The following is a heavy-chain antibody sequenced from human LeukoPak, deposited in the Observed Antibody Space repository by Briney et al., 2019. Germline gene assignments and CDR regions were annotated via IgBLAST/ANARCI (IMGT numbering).Heavy chain of an antibody. J-gene: IGHJ6*02. CDR2: ISYDGSNK. CDR3: ARAPRYCSNGVCYFYHGMHV. CDR1: GFTLSSYA. Sequence: GRSLRLSCTASGFTLSSYAMHWLRQAPGKGLEWVAVISYDGSNKYYADSVKGRFTTSRDNSKNTLYLQMNSLRAEDTAVYYCARAPRYCSNGVCYFYHGMHVWGQGTTVTVPS. D-gene: IGHD2-8*01. V-gene: IGHV3-30-3*01.